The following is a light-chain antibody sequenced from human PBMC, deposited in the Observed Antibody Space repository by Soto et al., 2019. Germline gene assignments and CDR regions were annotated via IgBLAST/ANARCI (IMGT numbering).Light chain of an antibody. V-gene: IGKV3-20*01. CDR1: PSIRIHY. CDR2: GAH. Sequence: EDVLSHCLCTLSLSSCERSTLSCRASPSIRIHYLAWYHHKPGQAPSLLISGAHNRAPGIPDRFSGSESGTDFTLRISRLETEDFAVYYCQQYGSSVTFSQGTKVDIK. CDR3: QQYGSSVT. J-gene: IGKJ1*01.